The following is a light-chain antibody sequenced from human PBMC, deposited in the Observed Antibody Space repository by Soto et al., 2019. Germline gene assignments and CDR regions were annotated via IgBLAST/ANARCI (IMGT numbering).Light chain of an antibody. CDR3: SSYTTSSTRV. CDR1: SNDVGIYNY. CDR2: EVT. V-gene: IGLV2-14*01. J-gene: IGLJ1*01. Sequence: QSVLTQPASVSGSPGQSIAISCTGSSNDVGIYNYVSWYQQHPGKVPKLISYEVTNRPSGVSNRFSGSKSGNTASLTISGLQAEDEADYYCSSYTTSSTRVFGTGTKVTVL.